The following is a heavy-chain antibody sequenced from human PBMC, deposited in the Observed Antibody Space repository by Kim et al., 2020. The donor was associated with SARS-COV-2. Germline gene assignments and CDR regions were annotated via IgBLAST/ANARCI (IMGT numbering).Heavy chain of an antibody. CDR2: INPNSGGT. J-gene: IGHJ5*02. D-gene: IGHD4-17*01. CDR3: AMDESYGDYAGWFDP. V-gene: IGHV1-2*06. CDR1: GYTFTGYY. Sequence: ASVKVSCKASGYTFTGYYMHWVRQAPGQGLEWMGRINPNSGGTNYAQKFQGRVTMTRDTSISTAYMELSRLRSDDTAVYYCAMDESYGDYAGWFDPWGQGTLVTVSS.